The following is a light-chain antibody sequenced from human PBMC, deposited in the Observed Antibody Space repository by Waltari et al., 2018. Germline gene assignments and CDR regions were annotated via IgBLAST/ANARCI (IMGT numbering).Light chain of an antibody. CDR1: VLAKKY. V-gene: IGLV3-27*01. J-gene: IGLJ2*01. CDR2: KDG. CDR3: YSAADNNLV. Sequence: SYELTQPSSVSVSPGQTARITCSGDVLAKKYARWFQQKPGQAPVLVIYKDGERPSGIPERFSGSSSGTTGTLTISGAQVEDEADYYCYSAADNNLVFGGGTKLTVL.